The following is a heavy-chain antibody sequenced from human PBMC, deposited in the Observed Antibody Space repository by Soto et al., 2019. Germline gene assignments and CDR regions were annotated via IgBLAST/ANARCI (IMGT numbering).Heavy chain of an antibody. CDR2: ISPYNGNT. Sequence: ASVKVSCKASGYTFFSNGISWVRQAPGQGLEWMGWISPYNGNTDYAQNFQGRVTMTTDTSTTTAYMELRSLRFDDTAVYYCAREGARLWYFGPWGQGTLVTVSS. D-gene: IGHD3-10*01. V-gene: IGHV1-18*04. CDR3: AREGARLWYFGP. CDR1: GYTFFSNG. J-gene: IGHJ5*02.